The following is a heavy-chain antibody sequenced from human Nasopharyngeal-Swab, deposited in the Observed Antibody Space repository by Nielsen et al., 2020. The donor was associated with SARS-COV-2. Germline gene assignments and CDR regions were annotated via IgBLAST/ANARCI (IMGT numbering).Heavy chain of an antibody. Sequence: SETLSLICTVSGGSVSSGSYYWSWIRQPPGKGLEWIGYIYYTGSTNYNASLKSRVTISADTSKNQFSLKLSSVTAADTAVYYCARAPLTIFEYYFDYWGQGTLVTVSS. CDR1: GGSVSSGSYY. CDR2: IYYTGST. CDR3: ARAPLTIFEYYFDY. J-gene: IGHJ4*02. D-gene: IGHD3-9*01. V-gene: IGHV4-61*01.